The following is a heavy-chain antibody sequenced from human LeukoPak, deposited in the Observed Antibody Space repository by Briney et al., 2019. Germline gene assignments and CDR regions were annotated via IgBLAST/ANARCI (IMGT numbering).Heavy chain of an antibody. Sequence: GASVKVSCKASGYTFTGYYMHWVRQAPGQGLEWMGWINPNSGGTNYAQKFQGRVTMTRDTSISTAYMELSRLRSDDTAVYYCAGDSIGGWGSSSWYLTRRALLQWGQGTLVTVSS. J-gene: IGHJ4*02. CDR3: AGDSIGGWGSSSWYLTRRALLQ. CDR2: INPNSGGT. D-gene: IGHD6-13*01. V-gene: IGHV1-2*02. CDR1: GYTFTGYY.